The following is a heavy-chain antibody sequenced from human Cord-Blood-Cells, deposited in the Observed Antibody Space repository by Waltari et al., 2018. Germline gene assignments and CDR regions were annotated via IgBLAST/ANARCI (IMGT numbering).Heavy chain of an antibody. CDR2: SNHSGST. D-gene: IGHD2-2*01. CDR3: AREQDIVVVPAANWFDP. V-gene: IGHV4-34*01. J-gene: IGHJ5*02. CDR1: GGSFSGSY. Sequence: QVQLQQWGAGLLKPSETLSLTCAVYGGSFSGSYWSWIRQPPGKGLEWIGESNHSGSTNYNPSLKSRVTISVDTSKNQFSLKLSSVTAADTAVYYCAREQDIVVVPAANWFDPWGQGTLVTVSS.